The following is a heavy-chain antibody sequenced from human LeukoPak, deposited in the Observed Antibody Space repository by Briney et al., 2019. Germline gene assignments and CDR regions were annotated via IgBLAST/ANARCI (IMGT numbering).Heavy chain of an antibody. D-gene: IGHD3-22*01. J-gene: IGHJ3*02. CDR2: IIPIFGTA. Sequence: SVKVSCKASGGTFSSYAISWVRQAPGQGLEWMGGIIPIFGTANYAQKFQGRVTITADESTSTAYMELSRLRSNDTAVYYCARVNYYDSSGTHAFDIWGQGTMVTVSS. V-gene: IGHV1-69*13. CDR1: GGTFSSYA. CDR3: ARVNYYDSSGTHAFDI.